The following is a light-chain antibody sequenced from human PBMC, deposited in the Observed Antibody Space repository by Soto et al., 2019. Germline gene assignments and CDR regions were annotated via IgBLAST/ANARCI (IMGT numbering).Light chain of an antibody. CDR1: SSDIGGYNY. Sequence: QPASVSGSPGQSITISCTGTSSDIGGYNYVSWYQQHPGRAPKLMIYDVSHRPSGVSHRFSGSKSGNTASLTISGLQAEDEADYYCSSYTTSSTLVVFGGGTKLTVL. CDR2: DVS. V-gene: IGLV2-14*03. J-gene: IGLJ2*01. CDR3: SSYTTSSTLVV.